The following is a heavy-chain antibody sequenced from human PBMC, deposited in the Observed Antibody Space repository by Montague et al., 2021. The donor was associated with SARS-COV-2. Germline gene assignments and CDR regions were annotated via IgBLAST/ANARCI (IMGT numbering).Heavy chain of an antibody. Sequence: SETLSLTCTVYGGSFSGYYWSWIRQPPGKGLEWIGEINHSGSTXXXPSXXXRVTISVDTSKNQFSLKLSSVTAADTAMSYCARGEVGITMIVVSVPGWFDPWGQGTLVTVSS. J-gene: IGHJ5*02. D-gene: IGHD3-22*01. CDR1: GGSFSGYY. CDR2: INHSGST. V-gene: IGHV4-34*01. CDR3: ARGEVGITMIVVSVPGWFDP.